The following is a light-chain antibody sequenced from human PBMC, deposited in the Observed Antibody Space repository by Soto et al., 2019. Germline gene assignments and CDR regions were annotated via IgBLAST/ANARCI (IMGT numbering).Light chain of an antibody. CDR2: ADS. Sequence: SYELTQPPSLSVAPGQTARVTCGGNNIGSKRVHWYQQKPGQAPVLVVYADSDRPSGIPERFSGSNSGNTPTLTISRVEAGDEADYYCQVWDSSSAHIVFGIGTKVTVL. J-gene: IGLJ1*01. CDR3: QVWDSSSAHIV. CDR1: NIGSKR. V-gene: IGLV3-21*02.